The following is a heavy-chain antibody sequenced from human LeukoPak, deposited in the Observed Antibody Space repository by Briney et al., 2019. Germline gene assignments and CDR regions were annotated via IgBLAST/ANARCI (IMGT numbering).Heavy chain of an antibody. CDR3: ASTPGDTAKYYFDY. CDR1: GGTFSSYA. Sequence: ASVKVSCKASGGTFSSYAISWVRQAPGQGLEWMGGIIPIFGTANYAQKLQGRVTITADKSTSTAYMELSSLRSEDTAVYYCASTPGDTAKYYFDYWGQGTLVTVSS. D-gene: IGHD5-18*01. J-gene: IGHJ4*02. CDR2: IIPIFGTA. V-gene: IGHV1-69*06.